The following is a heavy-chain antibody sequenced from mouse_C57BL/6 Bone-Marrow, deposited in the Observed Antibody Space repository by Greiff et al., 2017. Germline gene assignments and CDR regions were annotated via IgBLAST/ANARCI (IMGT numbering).Heavy chain of an antibody. CDR3: ARGGYDVPYAMDY. D-gene: IGHD2-2*01. Sequence: QVQLQQSGPELVKPGASVKISCKASGYSFTSYYIHWVKQRPGQGLEWIGWIYPGSGNPKYNEKFKGKATLTADTSSSTAYMQLSSLTSEDSAVYYCARGGYDVPYAMDYWGQGTSVTVSS. V-gene: IGHV1-66*01. CDR1: GYSFTSYY. J-gene: IGHJ4*01. CDR2: IYPGSGNP.